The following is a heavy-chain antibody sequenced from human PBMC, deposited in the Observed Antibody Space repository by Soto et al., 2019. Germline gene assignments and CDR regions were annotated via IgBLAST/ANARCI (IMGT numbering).Heavy chain of an antibody. CDR2: IYYSGST. V-gene: IGHV4-59*01. Sequence: SETLSLTCTVSGGSISSYYWSWIRQPPGKGLEWIGYIYYSGSTNYNPSLKSRVTISVDTSKNQFSLKLSSVTAADTAVYYCAREEMGYSYELAVPWSFDLWGRGTLVTVSS. J-gene: IGHJ2*01. CDR1: GGSISSYY. CDR3: AREEMGYSYELAVPWSFDL. D-gene: IGHD5-18*01.